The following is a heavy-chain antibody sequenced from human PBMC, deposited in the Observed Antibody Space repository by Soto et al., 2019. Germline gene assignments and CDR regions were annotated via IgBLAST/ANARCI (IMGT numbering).Heavy chain of an antibody. V-gene: IGHV4-4*02. CDR1: SGSISSSNW. D-gene: IGHD2-15*01. CDR2: IYHSGST. Sequence: QVQLQESGPGLVKPSGTLSLTCAVSSGSISSSNWWSWVRQPPGKGLEWIGEIYHSGSTNYNPSLKSRVTISVDKSKNQFSLKLSSVTAADTAVYYCASLVVVAATNWFDPWGQGTLVTVSS. J-gene: IGHJ5*02. CDR3: ASLVVVAATNWFDP.